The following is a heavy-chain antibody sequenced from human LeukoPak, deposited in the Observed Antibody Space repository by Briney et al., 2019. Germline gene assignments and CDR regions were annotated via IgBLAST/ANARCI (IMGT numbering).Heavy chain of an antibody. CDR1: GGSISSSSYY. J-gene: IGHJ6*03. CDR3: ARQVSDYFYYYIDV. CDR2: IYYSGTT. V-gene: IGHV4-39*01. Sequence: PSETLSLTCSVSGGSISSSSYYWNWIRQPPGRGLEWVGSIYYSGTTYYNSSLKSRVTISEDTSKNRFSLMLTSVTAADTDVYYCARQVSDYFYYYIDVWGEGTTVIVSS.